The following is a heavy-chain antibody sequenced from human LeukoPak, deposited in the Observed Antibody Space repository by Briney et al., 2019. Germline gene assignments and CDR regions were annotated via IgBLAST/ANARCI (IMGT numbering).Heavy chain of an antibody. CDR2: INPYSGAA. V-gene: IGHV1-2*02. J-gene: IGHJ4*02. CDR3: ARGPLIAIAGVQSTDLFYFEF. CDR1: GYTFSGYY. D-gene: IGHD6-13*01. Sequence: GASVKVSCKASGYTFSGYYMYWMRQAPGQGLEWMGWINPYSGAAYLAQKFQGRVTMTSDTSISTAYMELSGLRSDDTAVYYCARGPLIAIAGVQSTDLFYFEFWGQGTLVTVSA.